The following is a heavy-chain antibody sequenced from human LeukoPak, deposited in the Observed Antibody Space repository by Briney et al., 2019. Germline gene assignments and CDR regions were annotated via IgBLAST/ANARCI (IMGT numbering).Heavy chain of an antibody. CDR3: AKNLHSGSYPCFDY. D-gene: IGHD1-26*01. J-gene: IGHJ4*02. CDR2: ISGSGGST. Sequence: PGGSLRLSCAASGSTFSSYAMSWVRQAPGKGLEWVSAISGSGGSTYYADSVKGRFTISRDNSKNTLYLQMNSLRAEDTAVYYCAKNLHSGSYPCFDYWGQGTLVTVSS. V-gene: IGHV3-23*01. CDR1: GSTFSSYA.